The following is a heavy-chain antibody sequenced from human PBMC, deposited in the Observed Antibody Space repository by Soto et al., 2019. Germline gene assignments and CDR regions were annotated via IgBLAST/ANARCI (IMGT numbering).Heavy chain of an antibody. CDR1: GDSISNLDYF. J-gene: IGHJ5*01. CDR2: IYKSATT. D-gene: IGHD7-27*01. V-gene: IGHV4-30-4*01. Sequence: SETLSLTCSVSGDSISNLDYFWAWIRQPPGQALEYIGYIYKSATTYYNPSFESRVAISVDTSKSQFSLNVTSVTAADTAVYFCARGRYCLTGRCFPNWFDSWGQGARVTVSS. CDR3: ARGRYCLTGRCFPNWFDS.